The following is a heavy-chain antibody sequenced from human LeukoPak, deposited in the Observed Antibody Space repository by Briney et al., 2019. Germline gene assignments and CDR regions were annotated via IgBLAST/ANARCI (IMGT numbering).Heavy chain of an antibody. CDR2: INHSGST. J-gene: IGHJ4*02. CDR1: GGSFSGYY. CDR3: ARGRGVYSSGWSYYFDY. V-gene: IGHV4-34*01. Sequence: SETLSLTCAVYGGSFSGYYWSWIRQPPGKGLEWIGEINHSGSTNYNPSLKSRVTISVDTSKNQFSLKLSPVTAADTAVYYCARGRGVYSSGWSYYFDYWGQGTLVTVSS. D-gene: IGHD6-19*01.